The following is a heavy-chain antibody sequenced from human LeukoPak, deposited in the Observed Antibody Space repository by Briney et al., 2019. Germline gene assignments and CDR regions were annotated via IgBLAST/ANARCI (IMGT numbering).Heavy chain of an antibody. CDR2: IKQDGSAK. J-gene: IGHJ4*02. CDR1: GFTFSNCW. CDR3: AKEGPVAGWPHDH. V-gene: IGHV3-7*05. Sequence: PGGSLRLSCTASGFTFSNCWMSWVRQPPGKGLEWVAIIKQDGSAKHYVDSVKGRFTISRDNTKNSLFLQMNSLRGEDTAIYYCAKEGPVAGWPHDHWGQGTLVTVSS.